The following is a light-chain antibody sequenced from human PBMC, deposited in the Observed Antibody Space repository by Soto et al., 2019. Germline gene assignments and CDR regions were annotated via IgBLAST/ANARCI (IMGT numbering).Light chain of an antibody. J-gene: IGLJ1*01. CDR2: DND. CDR3: GTWDNSLSVYV. V-gene: IGLV1-51*01. CDR1: SSNIGNNY. Sequence: QSALTQPPSVSAAPGQRITISCSGSSSNIGNNYVSWYQQFPETGPKLLIYDNDERPSGIPDRFSGSRYGTSATLGIAGLQTGDEADYYCGTWDNSLSVYVFGAGTKLTVL.